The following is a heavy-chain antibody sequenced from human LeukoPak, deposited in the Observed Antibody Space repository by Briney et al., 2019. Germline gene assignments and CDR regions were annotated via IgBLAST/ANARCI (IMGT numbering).Heavy chain of an antibody. CDR3: ARLYDSSGYYLGYFDY. CDR1: GYSFTSYW. J-gene: IGHJ4*02. V-gene: IGHV5-51*01. D-gene: IGHD3-22*01. Sequence: GESLKISCKGSGYSFTSYWIGWVRQMPGKGLEWMGIIYPGDSDTRYSPPFQGQVTISADKSISTAYLQWSSLKASDTAMYYCARLYDSSGYYLGYFDYWGQGTLVTVSS. CDR2: IYPGDSDT.